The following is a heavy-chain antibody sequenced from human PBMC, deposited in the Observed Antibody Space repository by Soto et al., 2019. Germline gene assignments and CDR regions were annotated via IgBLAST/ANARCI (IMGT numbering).Heavy chain of an antibody. CDR1: GFTFSSYA. D-gene: IGHD3-16*02. CDR2: ISGSGGST. CDR3: AKVRITFGGVIAHRFLDY. V-gene: IGHV3-23*01. J-gene: IGHJ4*02. Sequence: EVQLLESGGGLVQPGGSLRLSCAASGFTFSSYAMSWVRQAPGKGLEWVSAISGSGGSTYYADSVKGRFTISRDNSKNTLYLQMNSLRAEDTAVYYCAKVRITFGGVIAHRFLDYWGQGTLVTVSS.